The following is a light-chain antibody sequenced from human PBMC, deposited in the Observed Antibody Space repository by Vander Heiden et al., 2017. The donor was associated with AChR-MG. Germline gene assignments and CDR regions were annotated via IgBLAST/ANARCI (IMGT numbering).Light chain of an antibody. J-gene: IGKJ4*01. CDR2: DAS. CDR3: QQRSSWPPQLT. Sequence: VLTQSPATLSLSPGERATLTCRASQSVGSYLAWYQQKPGQAPRLLIYDASNRATGIPARFRGSGSGTDFTLTISSLEPEDFAVYYCQQRSSWPPQLTFGGGTKVEIK. CDR1: QSVGSY. V-gene: IGKV3-11*01.